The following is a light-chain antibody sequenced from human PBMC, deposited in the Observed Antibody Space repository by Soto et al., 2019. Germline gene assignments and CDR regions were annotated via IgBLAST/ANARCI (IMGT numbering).Light chain of an antibody. V-gene: IGLV1-51*01. CDR1: SSNIGGNS. CDR2: DDN. J-gene: IGLJ1*01. CDR3: GSWDSSLSAYV. Sequence: QSVMTQPPSVSAAPGQKVTISCSGSSSNIGGNSVSWYQQLPGTAPKLLIYDDNKRPSGIPDRFSGSKSGTSATLGITGFQTWDEDDYYCGSWDSSLSAYVVGTGTKLTVL.